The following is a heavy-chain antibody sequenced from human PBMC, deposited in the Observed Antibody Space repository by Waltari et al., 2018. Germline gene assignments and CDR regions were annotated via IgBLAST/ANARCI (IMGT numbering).Heavy chain of an antibody. V-gene: IGHV1-69-2*01. J-gene: IGHJ4*02. CDR1: GYTFTDSY. CDR2: VDPEDGET. CDR3: ATVPKGGYSYGFDY. Sequence: EVQLVQSGAEVKKPGATVKISCQASGYTFTDSYMHWVQQAPGKGLEWMGRVDPEDGETIYAEKFQGRVTITADTSTDTAYMELSSLRSEDTAVYYCATVPKGGYSYGFDYWGQGTLVTVSS. D-gene: IGHD5-18*01.